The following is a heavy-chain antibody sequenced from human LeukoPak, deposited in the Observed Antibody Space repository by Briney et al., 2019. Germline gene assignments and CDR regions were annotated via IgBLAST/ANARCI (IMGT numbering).Heavy chain of an antibody. CDR3: TRGIVGATAPDY. CDR2: IYSSGST. V-gene: IGHV4-4*07. J-gene: IGHJ4*02. CDR1: GGSISSCK. D-gene: IGHD1-26*01. Sequence: SETLSLTCTISGGSISSCKWSWIRQPAGKGLEWIGRIYSSGSTNYNPSLKSRVAMSVDTSKNQFSLQLSSVTAADTAVYYCTRGIVGATAPDYWGQGTLVIVSS.